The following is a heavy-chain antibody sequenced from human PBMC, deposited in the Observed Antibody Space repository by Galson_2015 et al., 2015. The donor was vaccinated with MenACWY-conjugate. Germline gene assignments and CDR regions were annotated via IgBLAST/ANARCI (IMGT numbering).Heavy chain of an antibody. Sequence: QSGAEVKKPGESLKISCKGSGYSFTSYWIGWVRQMPGKGLEWMGLVYPGDSETRYSPPFQGQVTISADKSISTAYLQWSSLKASDTAMYYCARGGFTYGDAFDIWGQGTMVTVSS. D-gene: IGHD5-18*01. J-gene: IGHJ3*02. CDR2: VYPGDSET. V-gene: IGHV5-51*03. CDR3: ARGGFTYGDAFDI. CDR1: GYSFTSYW.